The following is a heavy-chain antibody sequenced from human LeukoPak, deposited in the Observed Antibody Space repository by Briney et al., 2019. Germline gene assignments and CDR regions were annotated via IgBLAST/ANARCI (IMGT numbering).Heavy chain of an antibody. V-gene: IGHV1-18*01. CDR2: ISAYDGNT. Sequence: ASVKVSCKASGYTFNRFGISWVRQAPGQGLEWLGWISAYDGNTNYAQNVQGRVTMTTDTSTSTAYMELRSLRYDDTAVYYCARDKVIATAGTPNWFDLWGQGTLVTVS. CDR1: GYTFNRFG. CDR3: ARDKVIATAGTPNWFDL. J-gene: IGHJ5*02. D-gene: IGHD6-13*01.